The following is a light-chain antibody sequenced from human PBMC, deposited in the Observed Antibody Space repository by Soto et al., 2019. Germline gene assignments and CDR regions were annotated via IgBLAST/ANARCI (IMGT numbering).Light chain of an antibody. CDR2: KAS. J-gene: IGKJ1*01. V-gene: IGKV1-5*03. Sequence: DIQMTQSPSTLSASVGDRVTITCRASQSLNAWLAWYQQKPGQAPKLLIYKASSLESGDPSRFSGSGSGTEFSLTISSLQPDDCATYSCEQYMSYSWTFGQGTKVEIK. CDR1: QSLNAW. CDR3: EQYMSYSWT.